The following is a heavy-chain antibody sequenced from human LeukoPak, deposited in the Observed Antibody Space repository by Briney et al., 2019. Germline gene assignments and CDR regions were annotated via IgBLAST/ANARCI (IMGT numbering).Heavy chain of an antibody. Sequence: GGSLRLSCVGSGFTFSRFAMNWVRQAPGKGLDWVSGISDSGGSSKYADSVRGRFTISRDNSKNTLYLQMTSLRAEDTAIYYCAKDARTGVVGIEDSWFDPWGQGTLVTVCS. CDR1: GFTFSRFA. V-gene: IGHV3-23*01. D-gene: IGHD2-2*03. CDR3: AKDARTGVVGIEDSWFDP. J-gene: IGHJ5*02. CDR2: ISDSGGSS.